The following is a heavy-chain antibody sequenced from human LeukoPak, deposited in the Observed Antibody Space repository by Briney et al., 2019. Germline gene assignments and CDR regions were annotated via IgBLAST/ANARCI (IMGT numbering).Heavy chain of an antibody. CDR2: TRNKANSYTT. J-gene: IGHJ3*02. CDR1: GFTFSDHY. V-gene: IGHV3-72*01. D-gene: IGHD1-1*01. Sequence: PGGSLRLSCAASGFTFSDHYMDWVRQAPGEGLEWVGRTRNKANSYTTEYAASVKGRFTISRDDSKNSLYLQMNSLKTEDTAVYYCASEGERRGAFDIWGQGTMVTVSS. CDR3: ASEGERRGAFDI.